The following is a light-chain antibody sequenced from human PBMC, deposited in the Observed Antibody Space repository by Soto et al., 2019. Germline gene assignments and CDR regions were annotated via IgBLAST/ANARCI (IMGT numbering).Light chain of an antibody. CDR2: GAS. Sequence: EIVLTQSPGTLSLSPGERATLSCRASQSISSGYLAWYQQKPGQAPRLLIYGASSRATGIPDRFSGSGSGTDFSLTISRLEPEDSAVYYCQQYGSSPPITFGQGTRLEI. J-gene: IGKJ5*01. CDR1: QSISSGY. CDR3: QQYGSSPPIT. V-gene: IGKV3-20*01.